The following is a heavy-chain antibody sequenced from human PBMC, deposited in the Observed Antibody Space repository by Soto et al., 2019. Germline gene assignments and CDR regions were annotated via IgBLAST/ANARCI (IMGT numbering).Heavy chain of an antibody. CDR1: GFIFDDYA. V-gene: IGHV3-9*01. Sequence: EVLLVESGGGFTQPGRALRLSCVASGFIFDDYAMHWFRQGPGKGLEWVSGISWNGRSRDYADSVKGRFTISRDNAKNSLYLQMNSLRPEDTALYYCAKDRSPAGTQKNWFDPWGQGTLVTVSS. CDR2: ISWNGRSR. D-gene: IGHD2-2*01. J-gene: IGHJ5*02. CDR3: AKDRSPAGTQKNWFDP.